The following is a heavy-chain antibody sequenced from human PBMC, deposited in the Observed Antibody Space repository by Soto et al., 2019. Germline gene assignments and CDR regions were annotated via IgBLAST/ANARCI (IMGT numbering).Heavy chain of an antibody. V-gene: IGHV3-33*01. CDR2: IWYDGSNK. J-gene: IGHJ6*02. CDR3: ARTEEAGGVYGMDV. D-gene: IGHD3-16*01. CDR1: GFTFSSYG. Sequence: QVQLVESGGGVVQPGRSLRLSCAASGFTFSSYGMHWVRQAPGKGLEWVAVIWYDGSNKYYADSVKGRFTISRDNPKNTLYLQMNSLRAEDTAVYYCARTEEAGGVYGMDVWGQGTTVTVSS.